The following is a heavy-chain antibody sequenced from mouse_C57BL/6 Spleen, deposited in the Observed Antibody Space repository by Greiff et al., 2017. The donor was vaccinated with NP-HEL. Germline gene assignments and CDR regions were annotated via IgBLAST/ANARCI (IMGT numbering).Heavy chain of an antibody. CDR3: ARELLRAMDY. CDR1: GYAFSSYW. V-gene: IGHV1-80*01. Sequence: QVQLKDSGAELVKPGASVKISCKASGYAFSSYWMNWVKQRPGKGLEWIGQIYPGDGDTNYNGKFKGKATLTADKSSSTGYMQLSSLTSEDSAVHFCARELLRAMDYWGQGTSVTVAS. D-gene: IGHD1-1*01. CDR2: IYPGDGDT. J-gene: IGHJ4*01.